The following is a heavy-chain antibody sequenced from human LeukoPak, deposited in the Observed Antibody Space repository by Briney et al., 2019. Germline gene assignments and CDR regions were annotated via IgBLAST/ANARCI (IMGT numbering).Heavy chain of an antibody. V-gene: IGHV3-7*01. CDR1: GFTFSSYW. CDR2: IKQDGSEK. CDR3: TTEAVVVPAGFDP. Sequence: PGGSLRLSCAASGFTFSSYWMSWVRQAPGKGLEWVANIKQDGSEKYYVDSVKGRFTISRDNAKNSLYPQMNSLRAEDTAVYYCTTEAVVVPAGFDPWGQGTLVTVSS. D-gene: IGHD2-2*01. J-gene: IGHJ5*02.